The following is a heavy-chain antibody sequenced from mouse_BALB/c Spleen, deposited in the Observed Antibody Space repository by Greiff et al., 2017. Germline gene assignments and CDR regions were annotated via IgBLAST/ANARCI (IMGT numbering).Heavy chain of an antibody. CDR1: GFNIKDYY. Sequence: VQLQQSGAELVRPGALVKLSCKASGFNIKDYYMHWVKQRPEQGLEWIGWIDPENGNTIYDPKFQGKASITADTSSNTAYLQLSSLTSEDTAFYYCARGRITTAYWGQGTLVTVSA. CDR3: ARGRITTAY. V-gene: IGHV14-1*02. D-gene: IGHD2-4*01. J-gene: IGHJ3*01. CDR2: IDPENGNT.